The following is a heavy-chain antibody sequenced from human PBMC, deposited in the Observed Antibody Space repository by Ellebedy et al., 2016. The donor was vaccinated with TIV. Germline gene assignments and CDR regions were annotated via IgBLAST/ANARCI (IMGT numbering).Heavy chain of an antibody. D-gene: IGHD4-17*01. CDR2: INQDGSDK. CDR1: GFTFNSYW. J-gene: IGHJ3*01. V-gene: IGHV3-7*01. Sequence: GESLKISCGASGFTFNSYWMTWVRQAPGKGLEWVANINQDGSDKYYVDSLRGRFTISRDNAKNSLYLQMNSLRAEDTAVYFCATDGSYGDFRSPAHAFEAWGQGTMVSVSS. CDR3: ATDGSYGDFRSPAHAFEA.